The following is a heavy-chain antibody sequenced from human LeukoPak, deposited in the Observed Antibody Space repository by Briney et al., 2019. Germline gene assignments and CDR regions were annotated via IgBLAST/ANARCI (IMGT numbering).Heavy chain of an antibody. CDR3: ARAGVGDAFDI. Sequence: SETLSLTCAVYGGSFSGYYWNWIRQPPGKGLEWIGEINHSGSTNYNPSLKSRVTISVDTSKNQFSLKLSSVTAADTAVYYCARAGVGDAFDIWGQGTMVTVSS. V-gene: IGHV4-34*01. CDR1: GGSFSGYY. CDR2: INHSGST. J-gene: IGHJ3*02. D-gene: IGHD1-26*01.